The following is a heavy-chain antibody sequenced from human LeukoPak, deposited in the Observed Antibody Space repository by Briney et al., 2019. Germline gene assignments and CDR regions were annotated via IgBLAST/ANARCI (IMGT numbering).Heavy chain of an antibody. CDR3: ARSTPTSQYYDFWSGYRNYYYYGMDV. D-gene: IGHD3-3*01. J-gene: IGHJ6*02. V-gene: IGHV4-39*01. CDR1: GGSISSSSYS. Sequence: SETLSLTCTVSGGSISSSSYSWGWIRQPPGKGLEWIVSIYYSGSTYYHPSLKSRVTISVDTSKNQFSLKLSSVTAADTAVYYCARSTPTSQYYDFWSGYRNYYYYGMDVWGQGTTVTVSS. CDR2: IYYSGST.